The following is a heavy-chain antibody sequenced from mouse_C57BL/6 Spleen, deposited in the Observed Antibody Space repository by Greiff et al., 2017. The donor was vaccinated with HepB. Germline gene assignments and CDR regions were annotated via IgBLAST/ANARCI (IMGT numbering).Heavy chain of an antibody. CDR1: GYTFTDYE. V-gene: IGHV1-15*01. J-gene: IGHJ2*01. D-gene: IGHD1-1*01. CDR2: IDPETGGT. CDR3: TRKERVYYYGSSYGY. Sequence: QVQLQQSGAELVRPGASVTLSCKASGYTFTDYEMHWVKQTPVHGLEWIGAIDPETGGTAYNQKFKGKAILTADKSSSTAYMELRSLTSEDSAVYYCTRKERVYYYGSSYGYWGQGTTLTVSS.